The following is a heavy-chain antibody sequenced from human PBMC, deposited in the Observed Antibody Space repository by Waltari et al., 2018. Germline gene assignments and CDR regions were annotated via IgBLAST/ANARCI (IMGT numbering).Heavy chain of an antibody. CDR1: GGSISSGSYY. J-gene: IGHJ6*02. V-gene: IGHV4-61*02. Sequence: QVQLQESGPGLVKPSQTLSLTCTVSGGSISSGSYYWSWIRQPAGRGLEWVGRIYTSGSTNYNPSLKSRVTISVDTSKNQFSLKLSSVTAADTAVYYCASWCSGGRCNSDIPDYYYYGMDVWDQGPIGHRLL. D-gene: IGHD2-15*01. CDR2: IYTSGST. CDR3: ASWCSGGRCNSDIPDYYYYGMDV.